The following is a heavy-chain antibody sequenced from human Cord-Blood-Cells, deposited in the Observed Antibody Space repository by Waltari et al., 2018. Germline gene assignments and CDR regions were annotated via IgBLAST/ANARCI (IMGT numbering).Heavy chain of an antibody. Sequence: QLQLQESGPGLVKPSETLSLTCTVSGGSISSSSYYWGWIRQPPGKGLEWIGSIYYSGSTYYNPSLKSRVTISVDTSKNQFSLKLSSVTAADTAVYYCARHERITGTTPLNRFDPWGQGTLVTVSS. J-gene: IGHJ5*02. V-gene: IGHV4-39*01. CDR1: GGSISSSSYY. CDR3: ARHERITGTTPLNRFDP. D-gene: IGHD1-7*01. CDR2: IYYSGST.